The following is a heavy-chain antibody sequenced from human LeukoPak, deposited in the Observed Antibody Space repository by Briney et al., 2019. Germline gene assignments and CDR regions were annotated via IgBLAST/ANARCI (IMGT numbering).Heavy chain of an antibody. D-gene: IGHD3-9*01. CDR3: ARDRRYFDWFAY. Sequence: GGSPRLSCAASGFTFSSYSMNWVRQAPGKGLEWVSSISSSSSYIYYADSVKGRFTISRDNAKNSLYLQMNSLRAEDTAVYYCARDRRYFDWFAYWGQGTLVTVSS. J-gene: IGHJ4*02. CDR2: ISSSSSYI. V-gene: IGHV3-21*01. CDR1: GFTFSSYS.